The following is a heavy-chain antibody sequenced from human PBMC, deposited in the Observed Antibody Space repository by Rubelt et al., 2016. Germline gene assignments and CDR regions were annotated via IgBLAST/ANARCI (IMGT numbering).Heavy chain of an antibody. CDR2: IYYSGST. D-gene: IGHD1-7*01. CDR3: AGAPGDELGGGWFDP. Sequence: QLQLQESGPGLVKPSETLSLTCTVSGGSISSHGYYWSWIRQPPGKGLEWIGYIYYSGSTNYNPSLKSRVTISVDTSKNQFSRKLSSVTAADTAVYYCAGAPGDELGGGWFDPWGQGTLVTVSS. J-gene: IGHJ5*02. CDR1: GGSISSHGYY. V-gene: IGHV4-61*08.